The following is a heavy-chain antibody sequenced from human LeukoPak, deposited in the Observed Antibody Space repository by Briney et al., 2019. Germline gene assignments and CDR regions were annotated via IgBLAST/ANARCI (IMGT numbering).Heavy chain of an antibody. J-gene: IGHJ4*02. CDR1: GYTFTGYY. V-gene: IGHV1-2*02. CDR3: ARAPWYSSSRGGVDY. D-gene: IGHD6-13*01. CDR2: INPNSGGT. Sequence: ASVKVSCKASGYTFTGYYMHWVRQAPGQGLEWMGWINPNSGGTNYAQKFQGRVTMTRDTSISTAYMELSRLRSGDTAVYYCARAPWYSSSRGGVDYWGQGTLVTVSS.